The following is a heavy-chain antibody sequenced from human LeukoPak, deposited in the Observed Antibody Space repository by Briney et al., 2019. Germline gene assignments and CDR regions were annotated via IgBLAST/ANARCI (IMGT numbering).Heavy chain of an antibody. CDR2: IYYSGST. V-gene: IGHV4-39*01. J-gene: IGHJ5*02. D-gene: IGHD5-18*01. Sequence: KLSETLSLTCTVSGGSISSSSYYWGWIRQPPGKGLEWIGSIYYSGSTYYNPSLKSRVTISVDTSKNQFSLKLSSVTAADTAVYYCARRRYGNLRWFDPWGQGTLVTVSS. CDR3: ARRRYGNLRWFDP. CDR1: GGSISSSSYY.